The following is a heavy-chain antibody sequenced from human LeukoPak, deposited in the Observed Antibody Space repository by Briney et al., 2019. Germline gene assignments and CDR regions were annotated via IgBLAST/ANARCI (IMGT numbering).Heavy chain of an antibody. J-gene: IGHJ6*02. V-gene: IGHV3-7*03. CDR1: GFTFSSYW. CDR2: IKQDGSEK. D-gene: IGHD2-15*01. Sequence: GGSLRLSCAASGFTFSSYWMSWVRQAPGKGLEWVANIKQDGSEKYYVDSVKGRFTISRDNSKNTLFLQMNSLRAEDTAVYYCAKNLYCGGGSCYPSALGMDVWGQGTTVTVSS. CDR3: AKNLYCGGGSCYPSALGMDV.